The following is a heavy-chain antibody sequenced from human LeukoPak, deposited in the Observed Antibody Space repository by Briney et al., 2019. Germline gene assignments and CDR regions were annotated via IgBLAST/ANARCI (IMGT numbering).Heavy chain of an antibody. CDR3: ARRAGGYSHPYDY. CDR2: IYSGGTT. D-gene: IGHD4-23*01. V-gene: IGHV3-53*01. J-gene: IGHJ4*02. CDR1: GFTVSGNY. Sequence: SGGSLRLSCAVSGFTVSGNYMSWVRQAPGEGLEWVSLIYSGGTTYYADSVKGRFTISRDNSKNTLYLQMNSLRAEDTAVYYCARRAGGYSHPYDYWGQGILVTVSS.